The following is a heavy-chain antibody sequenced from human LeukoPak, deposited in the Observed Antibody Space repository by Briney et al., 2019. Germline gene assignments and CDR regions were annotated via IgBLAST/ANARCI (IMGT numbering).Heavy chain of an antibody. J-gene: IGHJ6*03. CDR1: GGSISSSSYY. D-gene: IGHD2-2*01. V-gene: IGHV4-39*07. CDR3: ARDRVVVVPAGHYYYYYMDV. CDR2: IYYSGST. Sequence: PSETLSLTCTVSGGSISSSSYYWGWIRQPPGKGLEWIGSIYYSGSTYYNPSLKSRVTISVDTSKNQFSLKLSSVTAADTAVYYCARDRVVVVPAGHYYYYYMDVWGKGTTVTVSS.